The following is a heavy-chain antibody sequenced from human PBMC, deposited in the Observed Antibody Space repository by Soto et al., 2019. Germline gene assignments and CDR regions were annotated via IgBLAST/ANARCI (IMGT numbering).Heavy chain of an antibody. CDR1: GGSFSGYY. V-gene: IGHV4-34*01. CDR2: INHSGST. Sequence: SETLSLTCTVYGGSFSGYYWSWIRQPPGKGLEWIGEINHSGSTNYNPSLKSRVTISVDTSKNQFSPKLSSVTAADTAVYYCARGKGAVRGWPANNWFDPWGQGTLVTVSS. CDR3: ARGKGAVRGWPANNWFDP. D-gene: IGHD6-19*01. J-gene: IGHJ5*02.